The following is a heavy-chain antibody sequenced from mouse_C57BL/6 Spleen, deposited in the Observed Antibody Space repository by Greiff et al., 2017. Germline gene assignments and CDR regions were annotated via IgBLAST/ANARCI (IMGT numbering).Heavy chain of an antibody. CDR2: IRSKSNNYAT. CDR1: GFSFNTYA. D-gene: IGHD2-3*01. CDR3: VRHHDGYYERDAMDY. Sequence: EVKLMESGGGLVQPKGSLKLSCAASGFSFNTYAMNWVRQAPGKGLEWVARIRSKSNNYATYYADSVKDRFTISRDDSESMLYLQMNNLKTEDTAMYYCVRHHDGYYERDAMDYWGQGTSVTVSS. J-gene: IGHJ4*01. V-gene: IGHV10-1*01.